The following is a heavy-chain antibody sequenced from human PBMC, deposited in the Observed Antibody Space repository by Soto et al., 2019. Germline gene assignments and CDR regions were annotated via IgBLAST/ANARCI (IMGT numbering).Heavy chain of an antibody. Sequence: QLQLQESGPGLVKPSETLSLTCTVSGGSISSSSYYWGWIRQPPGKGLEWIGSIYYSGSTYYNPSLKSRVTISVATSKNQFSLKLSSVTAADTAVYYCASRPRKAWIVVVVAADRDAFDIWGQGTMVTVSS. CDR3: ASRPRKAWIVVVVAADRDAFDI. D-gene: IGHD2-15*01. CDR2: IYYSGST. V-gene: IGHV4-39*01. CDR1: GGSISSSSYY. J-gene: IGHJ3*02.